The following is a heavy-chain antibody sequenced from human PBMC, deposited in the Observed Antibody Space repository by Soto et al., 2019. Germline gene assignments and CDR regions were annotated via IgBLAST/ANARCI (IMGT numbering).Heavy chain of an antibody. V-gene: IGHV1-69*02. J-gene: IGHJ4*02. Sequence: QVQLVQSGAEVKKPGSSVKVSCKASGGTFSSYTISWVRQAPGQGLEWMGRIIPILGIANYAQKFQGRVTXTXXKSTSTAYMELSSLRSEDTAVYYCARGAVAGSFDFWGQGTLVTVSS. CDR3: ARGAVAGSFDF. CDR2: IIPILGIA. CDR1: GGTFSSYT. D-gene: IGHD6-19*01.